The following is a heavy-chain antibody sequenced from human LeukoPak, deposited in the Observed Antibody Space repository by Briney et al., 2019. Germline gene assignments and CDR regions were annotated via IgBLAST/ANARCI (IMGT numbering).Heavy chain of an antibody. D-gene: IGHD6-13*01. Sequence: GGSLRLSCEACVSTFSIFAIICLRQATGKGVEWVSSIYGRGDGSYYADSVRGRFTISRDNSKNTLYLQMNSLRAEDTAVYYCTRDKVSSGSWYIWDYWGQGTLVTVTS. CDR1: VSTFSIFA. J-gene: IGHJ4*02. CDR3: TRDKVSSGSWYIWDY. V-gene: IGHV3-23*01. CDR2: IYGRGDGS.